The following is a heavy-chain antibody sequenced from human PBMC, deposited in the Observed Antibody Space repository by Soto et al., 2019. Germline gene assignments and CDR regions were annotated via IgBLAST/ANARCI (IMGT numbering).Heavy chain of an antibody. V-gene: IGHV4-61*01. CDR1: GGSVSSGSYY. J-gene: IGHJ4*02. CDR2: IYYSGST. Sequence: QVQLQESGPGLVKPSETLSLTCTVSGGSVSSGSYYWSWIRQPPGKGLEWIGYIYYSGSTNYNPSLKSRVTIPVDPSKNQFSLKLSSVTAADTAVYYCARVEMATIVFDYWGQGTLVTVSS. CDR3: ARVEMATIVFDY. D-gene: IGHD5-12*01.